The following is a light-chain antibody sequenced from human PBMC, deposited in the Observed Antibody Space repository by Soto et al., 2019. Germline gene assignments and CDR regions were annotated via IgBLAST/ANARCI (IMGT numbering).Light chain of an antibody. V-gene: IGKV3-15*01. Sequence: EIVMTQSPAALSVSPGERATLSCRASQSVGSTLAWYQQKVGQAPRLLIYDASARATGIPARFSGSGSGTEFTLTISSLQSEDFAVYYCQQYNDWLETFGQGTKV. J-gene: IGKJ1*01. CDR1: QSVGST. CDR2: DAS. CDR3: QQYNDWLET.